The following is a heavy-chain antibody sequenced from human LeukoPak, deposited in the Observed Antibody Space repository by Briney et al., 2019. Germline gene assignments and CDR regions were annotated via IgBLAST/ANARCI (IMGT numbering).Heavy chain of an antibody. CDR1: GFTFTSYW. V-gene: IGHV3-7*01. CDR3: ARNYYYRFDY. J-gene: IGHJ4*02. Sequence: GGSLRLSCAASGFTFTSYWMTWVRQAPGKGLEWVANIKQDGSVKNYVDSLRGRFTISRDNAKDSLYLQMNSLRAGDTAVYFCARNYYYRFDYWGQGTLVAVSS. CDR2: IKQDGSVK. D-gene: IGHD3-10*01.